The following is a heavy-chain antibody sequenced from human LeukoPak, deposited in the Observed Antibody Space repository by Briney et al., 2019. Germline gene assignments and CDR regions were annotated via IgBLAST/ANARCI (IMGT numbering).Heavy chain of an antibody. D-gene: IGHD2-15*01. Sequence: GGSLRLSCAASGLTVSSNHMSWVRQAPGKGLEWVSVNYSGGSTCYADSVKGRFTISRDNSKNTLYLQMNSLRAEDTAVYYCASGYCSGGSCYSVYFQHWGQGTLVTVSS. CDR1: GLTVSSNH. CDR3: ASGYCSGGSCYSVYFQH. J-gene: IGHJ1*01. CDR2: NYSGGST. V-gene: IGHV3-53*01.